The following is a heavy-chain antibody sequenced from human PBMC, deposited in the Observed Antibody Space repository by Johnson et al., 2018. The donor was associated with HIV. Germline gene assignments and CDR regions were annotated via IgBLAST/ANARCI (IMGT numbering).Heavy chain of an antibody. CDR2: IYSGDTT. CDR1: GFTVSNNY. CDR3: ARAINDAFDI. Sequence: MLLVESGGGLVQPGGSLSLSCAASGFTVSNNYINWVRQAPWKGLEWVSVIYSGDTTFYADSVKGRFTISTDNSKNTLYLQMNSLRAEDTAVYFCARAINDAFDIWGQGTMVTVSP. J-gene: IGHJ3*02. V-gene: IGHV3-66*01.